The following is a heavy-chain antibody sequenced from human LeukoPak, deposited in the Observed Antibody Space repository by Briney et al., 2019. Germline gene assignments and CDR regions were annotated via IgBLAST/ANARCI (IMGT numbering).Heavy chain of an antibody. CDR3: ARDLSDYYGSGSYRPIDAFDI. D-gene: IGHD3-10*01. Sequence: SETLSLTCAVYGGSFSGYYWSWIRQPPGKGLEWIGEINHSGSPNYNPSLKSGVTISIDTSKNQFSLKLSPVTAADTAVYYCARDLSDYYGSGSYRPIDAFDIWGQGTMVTVSS. CDR2: INHSGSP. V-gene: IGHV4-34*01. CDR1: GGSFSGYY. J-gene: IGHJ3*02.